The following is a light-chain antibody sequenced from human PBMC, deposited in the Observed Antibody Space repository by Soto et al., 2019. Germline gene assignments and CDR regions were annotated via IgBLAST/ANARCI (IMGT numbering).Light chain of an antibody. J-gene: IGLJ1*01. Sequence: QSVLTQTPSVSGAAGQRVTISCTGSSSNIGAGYDIHWYQHLPGTAPKLLIFSNNNRPSGVPDRFSGSKSGTSASLAISGLQSEDEADYYCAAWDGSLKEYVFGTGTKLTVL. CDR1: SSNIGAGYD. V-gene: IGLV1-40*01. CDR2: SNN. CDR3: AAWDGSLKEYV.